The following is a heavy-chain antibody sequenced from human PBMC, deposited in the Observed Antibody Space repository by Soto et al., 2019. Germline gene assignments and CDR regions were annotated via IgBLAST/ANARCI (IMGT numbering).Heavy chain of an antibody. Sequence: GGSLRLSCAASGFTFSSYAMSWVRQAPGKGLEWVSAISGSGGSTYYADSVKGRFTISRDNSKNTLYLQMNSLRAEDTAVYYCANCGYIYERTINWFDPWGQGTLVTVSS. CDR2: ISGSGGST. V-gene: IGHV3-23*01. J-gene: IGHJ5*02. D-gene: IGHD5-18*01. CDR1: GFTFSSYA. CDR3: ANCGYIYERTINWFDP.